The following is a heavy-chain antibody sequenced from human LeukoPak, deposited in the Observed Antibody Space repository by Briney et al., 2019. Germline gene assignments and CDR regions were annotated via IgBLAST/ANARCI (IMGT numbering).Heavy chain of an antibody. CDR1: GGSISSGGYY. J-gene: IGHJ1*01. V-gene: IGHV4-30-2*01. CDR3: ARAGDSDTYYCPFQH. D-gene: IGHD3-10*01. CDR2: IYHSGST. Sequence: SETLSLTCTVSGGSISSGGYYWSWIRQPPGKGLEWIGYIYHSGSTYYNPSLKSRVTISVDRSKNQFSLKLSSVTVTDTAVYYCARAGDSDTYYCPFQHWGQGTLVTVSS.